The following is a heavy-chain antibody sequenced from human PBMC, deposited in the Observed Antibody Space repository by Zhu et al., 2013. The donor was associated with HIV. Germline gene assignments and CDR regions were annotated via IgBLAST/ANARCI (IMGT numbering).Heavy chain of an antibody. D-gene: IGHD5-12*01. Sequence: QVQLVQSGTEVKKPGASVKVSCKASGYTFTGYYIHWVRQAPGQGLEWMGWINPNSGGTNYAQKFQGRVTMTRDTSISTTYMELSRLRSDDTAVYYCARDVAQNRPRGESSSGGMDVWGPRGPRSPVSS. CDR2: INPNSGGT. CDR3: ARDVAQNRPRGESSSGGMDV. CDR1: GYTFTGYY. V-gene: IGHV1-2*02. J-gene: IGHJ6*01.